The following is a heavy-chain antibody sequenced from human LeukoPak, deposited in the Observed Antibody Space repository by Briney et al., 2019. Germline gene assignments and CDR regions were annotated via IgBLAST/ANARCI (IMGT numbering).Heavy chain of an antibody. CDR2: ISYDGSNK. D-gene: IGHD6-13*01. J-gene: IGHJ4*02. CDR3: AKPTGYSTSPFDY. CDR1: GFTFSSYG. V-gene: IGHV3-30*18. Sequence: PGGSLRLSCAASGFTFSSYGMHWVRQAPGKGLEWVAVISYDGSNKYYADSVKGRFTISRDNSKNTLYLQMNSLRAEDTAVYYCAKPTGYSTSPFDYWGQGTLVTVSS.